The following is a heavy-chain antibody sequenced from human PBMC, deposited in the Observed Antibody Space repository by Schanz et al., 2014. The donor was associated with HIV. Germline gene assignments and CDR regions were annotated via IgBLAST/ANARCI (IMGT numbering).Heavy chain of an antibody. CDR2: IGSGGGRT. D-gene: IGHD1-26*01. Sequence: EVRLVESGGTSVQPGGSLRLSCAASGFTFSTYRMNWVRQAPGKGLEWASLIGSGGGRTYYADSVKGRVTISRDNSKNTVYLQMNSLRVEDTAVYYCAKALGGSPEDYWGQGTLVTVSS. CDR3: AKALGGSPEDY. CDR1: GFTFSTYR. V-gene: IGHV3-23*04. J-gene: IGHJ4*02.